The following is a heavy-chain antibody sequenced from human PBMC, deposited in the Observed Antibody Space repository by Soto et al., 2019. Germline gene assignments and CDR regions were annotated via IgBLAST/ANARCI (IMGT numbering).Heavy chain of an antibody. CDR3: ARDLLRADS. CDR2: INPYGGST. CDR1: GYIFANYY. J-gene: IGHJ4*02. V-gene: IGHV1-46*01. Sequence: QVQLVQSGAEVKEPGASVKVLCKASGYIFANYYMHWVRQAPGQGLEWMAIINPYGGSTNYAQNFQGRLTLTSDTSTSTVYMELSSLRSEDTDVYYCARDLLRADSWGQGTLVTVSS. D-gene: IGHD2-8*01.